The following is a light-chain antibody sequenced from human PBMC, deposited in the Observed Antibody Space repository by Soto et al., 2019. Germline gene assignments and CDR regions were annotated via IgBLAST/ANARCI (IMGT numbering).Light chain of an antibody. Sequence: QSVLTQPASVSGSPGQSITISCTGTSSDVGGYNYVSWYQQHPGKAPKLMIYEVSNRPSGVSNRFSGSKSGTSASLAITGLQSEDEADYYCQSYDNSLSDYVFGTGTKVTVL. CDR3: QSYDNSLSDYV. J-gene: IGLJ1*01. CDR1: SSDVGGYNY. CDR2: EVS. V-gene: IGLV2-14*01.